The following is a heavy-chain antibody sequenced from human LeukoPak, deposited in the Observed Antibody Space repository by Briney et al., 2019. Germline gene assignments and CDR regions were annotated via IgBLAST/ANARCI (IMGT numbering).Heavy chain of an antibody. D-gene: IGHD3-16*02. CDR2: TSFSGDNT. CDR3: ARDIELST. Sequence: PGGSLRLSCAVSGFTFRDSAMTWVRQAPGRGLQWVSLTSFSGDNTYYADSVKGRFTISRDNAKDTLYLQMNSLRAEDTAIYYCARDIELSTWGLGTTVTVSS. V-gene: IGHV3-23*01. J-gene: IGHJ3*01. CDR1: GFTFRDSA.